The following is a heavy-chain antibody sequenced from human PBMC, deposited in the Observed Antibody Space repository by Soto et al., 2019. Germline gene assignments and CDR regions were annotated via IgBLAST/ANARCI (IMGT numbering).Heavy chain of an antibody. CDR3: VRGRGRDSPSTYYYNGMDV. V-gene: IGHV4-4*07. CDR2: IYGSGSLYASGTN. J-gene: IGHJ6*02. CDR1: GGSISEFY. D-gene: IGHD1-26*01. Sequence: QVQLQESGTGLVRPSETLSLTCTVSGGSISEFYWSWIRQTAGKVMEWSGSIYGSGSLYASGTNTHNPAHKSRINVSVVMSKNQVYQKLTSVTAADTAVYYCVRGRGRDSPSTYYYNGMDVWGQGTTVTVS.